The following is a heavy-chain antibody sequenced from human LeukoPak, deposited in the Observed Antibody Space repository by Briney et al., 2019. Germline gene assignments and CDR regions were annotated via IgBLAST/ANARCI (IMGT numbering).Heavy chain of an antibody. Sequence: ASVKVSCKASGDTFTSYYMHWVRQAPGQGLECMGTINPSGGSTSYAQKFQGRVTMTRDTSTSTVYMELSSLRSEDTAVYYCASPRAYEKYYFDYWGQGTLVTVSS. CDR2: INPSGGST. D-gene: IGHD3-3*01. V-gene: IGHV1-46*01. CDR3: ASPRAYEKYYFDY. J-gene: IGHJ4*02. CDR1: GDTFTSYY.